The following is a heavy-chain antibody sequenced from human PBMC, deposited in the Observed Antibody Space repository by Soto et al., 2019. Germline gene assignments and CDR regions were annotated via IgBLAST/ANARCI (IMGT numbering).Heavy chain of an antibody. V-gene: IGHV4-30-2*01. D-gene: IGHD4-17*01. Sequence: QLQLQESGSGLVKPSQTLSLICAVSGGSISSGGYSWNWIRQPPGKGLEWIGYIYHSGNTYYNPSLKSRVTISVDRSKNQFSLKLSSVTAADTAVYYCARFTVTTSSAFDIWGQGTMVTVSS. CDR2: IYHSGNT. J-gene: IGHJ3*02. CDR1: GGSISSGGYS. CDR3: ARFTVTTSSAFDI.